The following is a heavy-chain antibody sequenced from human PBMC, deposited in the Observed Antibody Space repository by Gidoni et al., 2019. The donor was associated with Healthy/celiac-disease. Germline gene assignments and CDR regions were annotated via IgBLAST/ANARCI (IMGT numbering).Heavy chain of an antibody. CDR3: ASPRAAVVVAATYFDY. CDR2: IIPIFGTA. J-gene: IGHJ4*02. V-gene: IGHV1-69*06. D-gene: IGHD2-15*01. Sequence: QVQRVQSGAEVKKPGSSVKVSCKASGGTLSSYAISWVRQAPGQGLEWMGGIIPIFGTANYAQKFQGRVTITADKSTSTADMELSSLRSEDTAVYYCASPRAAVVVAATYFDYWGQGTLVTVSS. CDR1: GGTLSSYA.